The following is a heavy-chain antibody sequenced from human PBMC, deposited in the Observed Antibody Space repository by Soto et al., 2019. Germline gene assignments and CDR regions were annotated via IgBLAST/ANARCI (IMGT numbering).Heavy chain of an antibody. V-gene: IGHV3-30*14. D-gene: IGHD3-22*01. CDR3: ARANFDSSLFDY. Sequence: PGGSLRLSCAASGFTFSSYAMHWVRQAPGKGLEWVAVISYDGSNKYYADSVKGRFTISRDNSKNTLYLQMNSLRAEDTAVYYCARANFDSSLFDYWGQGTLVTVSS. CDR1: GFTFSSYA. CDR2: ISYDGSNK. J-gene: IGHJ4*02.